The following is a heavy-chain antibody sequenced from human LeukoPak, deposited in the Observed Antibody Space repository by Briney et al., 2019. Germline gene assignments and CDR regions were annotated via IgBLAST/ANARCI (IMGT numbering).Heavy chain of an antibody. CDR1: GFIFSGYW. V-gene: IGHV3-74*01. Sequence: PGGSLRLSCAASGFIFSGYWMHWVRQAPGKGLVWLSRIKNDGSITSYADSVKGRFTISRDNAKKTLYLQMNSLRVEDTAVYYCTKSDWFDPWGQGTLVTVSS. CDR3: TKSDWFDP. J-gene: IGHJ5*02. D-gene: IGHD3-3*01. CDR2: IKNDGSIT.